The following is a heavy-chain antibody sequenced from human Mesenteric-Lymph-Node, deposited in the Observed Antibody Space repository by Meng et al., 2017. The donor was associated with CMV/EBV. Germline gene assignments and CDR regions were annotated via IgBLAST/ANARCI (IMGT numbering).Heavy chain of an antibody. Sequence: SETLSLTCAVSGGSTTSFYWSWIRQPPGKGLEWIGYIYYSGSTNYNPSLKSRVTISVDTSKNQFSLKLSSVTAADTAVYYCARASYSSSWFHWGQGTLVTVSS. D-gene: IGHD6-13*01. CDR1: GGSTTSFY. J-gene: IGHJ4*02. CDR2: IYYSGST. CDR3: ARASYSSSWFH. V-gene: IGHV4-59*01.